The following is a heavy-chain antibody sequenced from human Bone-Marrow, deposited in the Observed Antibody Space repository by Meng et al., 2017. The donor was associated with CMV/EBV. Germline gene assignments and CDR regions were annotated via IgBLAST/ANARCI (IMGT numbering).Heavy chain of an antibody. CDR3: ARDSITIVGVVTDY. V-gene: IGHV1-18*01. CDR1: GYTFTSYG. CDR2: ISAYNGNT. Sequence: ASVKVSCKASGYTFTSYGISWVRQAPGQGLEWMGWISAYNGNTNYAQKLQGRVTMTTDTSTSTAYMELRSLRSDDTAVYYCARDSITIVGVVTDYWCKGTLVTVSS. J-gene: IGHJ4*02. D-gene: IGHD3-3*01.